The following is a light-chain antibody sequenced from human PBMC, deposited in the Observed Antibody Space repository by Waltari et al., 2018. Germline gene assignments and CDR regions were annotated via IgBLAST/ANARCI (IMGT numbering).Light chain of an antibody. CDR3: CSYAGSFTWV. Sequence: QSAPTQPASVSGSPGQSITISCTGTNSDVGRYNLVSWYQQHPDKAPKPIIYYVPHRPSGVSDRLSGSKSGNTASLTISGLQAEDEADYYCCSYAGSFTWVFGGGTKLTVL. V-gene: IGLV2-23*02. CDR2: YVP. CDR1: NSDVGRYNL. J-gene: IGLJ3*02.